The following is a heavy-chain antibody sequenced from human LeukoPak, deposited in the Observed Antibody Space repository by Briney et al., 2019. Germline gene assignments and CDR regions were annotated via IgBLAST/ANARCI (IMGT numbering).Heavy chain of an antibody. J-gene: IGHJ4*02. CDR2: IAIAGDT. D-gene: IGHD6-13*01. CDR1: GFAFSSHD. Sequence: GGSLRLSCAATGFAFSSHDMHWVRQVTGKGLEWVSAIAIAGDTYYAGSVKGRFTISRENAKNSLYLQMNSLRAEDTAVYYCARGGYGSSWYVCDYWGQGTLVTVSS. CDR3: ARGGYGSSWYVCDY. V-gene: IGHV3-13*01.